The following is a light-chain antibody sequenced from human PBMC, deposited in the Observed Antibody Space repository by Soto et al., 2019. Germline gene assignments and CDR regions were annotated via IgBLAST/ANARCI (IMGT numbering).Light chain of an antibody. J-gene: IGKJ5*01. Sequence: EIVLTQSPATLSLSPGERASLSCRASESVSSHLAWYQQKPGLAPRLLIYEASNRATGIPARFTGSGSETDFTLTIYSLEPEDFAVYYCQRRTFWPFTFGQGTRLEIK. CDR1: ESVSSH. CDR2: EAS. CDR3: QRRTFWPFT. V-gene: IGKV3-11*01.